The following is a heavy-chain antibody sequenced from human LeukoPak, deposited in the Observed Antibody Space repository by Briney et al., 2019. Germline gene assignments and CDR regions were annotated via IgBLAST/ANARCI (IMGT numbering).Heavy chain of an antibody. CDR2: TNPGGSNT. Sequence: GGSLRLSCAASGFTFSNYWMHWVRQVPGEGLVWVSRTNPGGSNTAYADSVKGRFTISRDNARNTLYLQMDSLRAEDTAVYYCARSNQADDYWGQGTLVTVSS. CDR1: GFTFSNYW. J-gene: IGHJ4*02. CDR3: ARSNQADDY. V-gene: IGHV3-74*01. D-gene: IGHD1-14*01.